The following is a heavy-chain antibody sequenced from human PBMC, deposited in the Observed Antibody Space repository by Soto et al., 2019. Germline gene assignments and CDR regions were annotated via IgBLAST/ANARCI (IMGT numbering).Heavy chain of an antibody. Sequence: GASVKVSCKTSGYTFTDYYMHWVRQAPGLGLEWMGIINPSGGSTSYAQKFQGRVTMTRDTSTSTVYMELSSLRSEDTAVYYCARGYCSGGSCSRSYYYYGMDVWGQGTTVTVSS. CDR2: INPSGGST. D-gene: IGHD2-15*01. V-gene: IGHV1-46*01. J-gene: IGHJ6*02. CDR3: ARGYCSGGSCSRSYYYYGMDV. CDR1: GYTFTDYY.